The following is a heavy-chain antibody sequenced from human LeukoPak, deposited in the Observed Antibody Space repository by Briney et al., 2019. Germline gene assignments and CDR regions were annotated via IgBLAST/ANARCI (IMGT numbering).Heavy chain of an antibody. CDR2: ISDYNGHT. CDR3: ARGFSANYYDY. V-gene: IGHV1-18*01. J-gene: IGHJ4*02. Sequence: ASVTVSYKPSGCTFTSYAISWVRQAPGQGLGWMGWISDYNGHTSSAQKFQRRLTMTTDTSTSTADMELRGLTSDDTAVFYCARGFSANYYDYWGQGTLVTVSS. D-gene: IGHD1-26*01. CDR1: GCTFTSYA.